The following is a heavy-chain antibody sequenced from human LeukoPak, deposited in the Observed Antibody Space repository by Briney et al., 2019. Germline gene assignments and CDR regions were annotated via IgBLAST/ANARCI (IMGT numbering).Heavy chain of an antibody. CDR2: IYHSGST. Sequence: SETLSLTCAVYGGSFSGYYWSWIRQPPGKGLEWIGYIYHSGSTYYNPSLKSRVTISVDRSKNQFSLKLSSVTAADTAVYYCARSLFGWLLLLDYWGQGTLVTVSS. D-gene: IGHD3-22*01. V-gene: IGHV4-34*01. CDR3: ARSLFGWLLLLDY. CDR1: GGSFSGYY. J-gene: IGHJ4*02.